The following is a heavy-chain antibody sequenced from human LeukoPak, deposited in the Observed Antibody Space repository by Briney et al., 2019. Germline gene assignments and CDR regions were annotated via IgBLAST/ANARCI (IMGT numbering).Heavy chain of an antibody. CDR2: INHSGST. CDR3: ARGLLLRETYYDFWSGLKGFDP. Sequence: SETLSLTCAVYGGSFSGYYWSWIRQPPGKGLEWIGEINHSGSTNYNPSLKSRVTISVDTSKNQFSPKLSSVTAADTAVYYCARGLLLRETYYDFWSGLKGFDPWGQGTLVTVSS. D-gene: IGHD3-3*01. J-gene: IGHJ5*02. CDR1: GGSFSGYY. V-gene: IGHV4-34*01.